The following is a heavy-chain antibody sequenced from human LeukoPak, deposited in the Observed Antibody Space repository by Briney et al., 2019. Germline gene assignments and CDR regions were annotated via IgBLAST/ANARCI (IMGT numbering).Heavy chain of an antibody. CDR2: ISAYNGNT. CDR3: AGDSGSSSSGWFDP. V-gene: IGHV1-18*01. D-gene: IGHD6-6*01. CDR1: GYTFTSYG. Sequence: ASVTVSCKASGYTFTSYGISWVRQAPGQGLEWMGWISAYNGNTNYAQKLQGRVTMTTDTSTRTAYMVLRSLISDDTAVYYCAGDSGSSSSGWFDPWGEGTLVTVSS. J-gene: IGHJ5*02.